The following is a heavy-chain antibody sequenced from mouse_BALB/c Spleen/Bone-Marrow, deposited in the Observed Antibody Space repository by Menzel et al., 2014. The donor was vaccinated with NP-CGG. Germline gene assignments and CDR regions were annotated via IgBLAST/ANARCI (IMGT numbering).Heavy chain of an antibody. CDR3: TRETTAVADFDY. D-gene: IGHD1-1*01. Sequence: EVQLQQSGPDLVKPSQSLSLTCTVTGYSITSGYGWHWIRQFPGNTLEWTGYIHYRGSTNYNPSLKSRISITRDTSKNQFSLQLNSVTTEDTAIYYCTRETTAVADFDYWGQGATLTVTS. CDR2: IHYRGST. V-gene: IGHV3-1*02. CDR1: GYSITSGYG. J-gene: IGHJ2*01.